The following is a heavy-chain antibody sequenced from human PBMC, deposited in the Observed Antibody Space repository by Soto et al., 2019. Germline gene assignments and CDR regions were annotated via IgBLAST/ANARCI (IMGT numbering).Heavy chain of an antibody. CDR3: ARQERARSDPFLHGMDV. V-gene: IGHV4-61*01. J-gene: IGHJ6*02. CDR1: GGSLSSGSYY. Sequence: PSETLSLTCTVSGGSLSSGSYYWSWIRQPPGKGLEWIGYIYYSGSTNYNPSLKSRVTISVDTSKNQFSLKLSSVTAADAAVYYCARQERARSDPFLHGMDVWDQETLVAVFS. CDR2: IYYSGST. D-gene: IGHD2-21*01.